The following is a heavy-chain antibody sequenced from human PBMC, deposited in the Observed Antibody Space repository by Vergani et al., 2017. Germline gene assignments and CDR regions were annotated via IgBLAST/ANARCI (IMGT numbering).Heavy chain of an antibody. Sequence: QVQLQQWGAGLLKPSETLSLTCAVYGGSFSGYYWSWIRQPPGKGLAWIGEINHSGSTNYNPSLKSRVTISVDTSKNQFSLKLSSVTAADTAVYYCARGRRYYYGSGSPHLTDYWGQGTLVTVSS. V-gene: IGHV4-34*01. CDR3: ARGRRYYYGSGSPHLTDY. J-gene: IGHJ4*02. CDR2: INHSGST. D-gene: IGHD3-10*01. CDR1: GGSFSGYY.